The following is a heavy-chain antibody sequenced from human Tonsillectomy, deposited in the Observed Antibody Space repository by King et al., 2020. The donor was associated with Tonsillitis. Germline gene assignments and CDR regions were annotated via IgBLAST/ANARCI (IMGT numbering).Heavy chain of an antibody. J-gene: IGHJ6*02. D-gene: IGHD2-15*01. Sequence: QLQESGPGLVKPSETLSLTCTVSGGSISSYYWSWIRQPPGKGLEWIGYIYYSGSTNYNPSLKSRVTISVDTSKNQFSLKLSSVTAAGTAVYYCARDSGGCSGGSCYPFYYYNGMDVWGQGTTVTVSS. V-gene: IGHV4-59*01. CDR3: ARDSGGCSGGSCYPFYYYNGMDV. CDR1: GGSISSYY. CDR2: IYYSGST.